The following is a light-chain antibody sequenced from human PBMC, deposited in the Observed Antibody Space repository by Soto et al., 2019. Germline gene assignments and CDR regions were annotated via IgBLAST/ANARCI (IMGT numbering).Light chain of an antibody. V-gene: IGKV1-39*01. CDR2: VAS. CDR3: QQSFTTPFT. J-gene: IGKJ3*01. CDR1: QSISKY. Sequence: DIQMTQSPSSLSTSVGDKVTITCRASQSISKYLNWYQQKPGKAPKLLISVASSLQSEVPSRFSGDGSETDFTLSISSLQPEDSVTYYCQQSFTTPFTFGPGTKVDVK.